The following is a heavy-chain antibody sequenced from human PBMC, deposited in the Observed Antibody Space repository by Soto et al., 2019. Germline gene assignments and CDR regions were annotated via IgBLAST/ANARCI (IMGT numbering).Heavy chain of an antibody. CDR1: GFTFSNYA. CDR2: ISGSGGST. Sequence: EVQLLESGGGLVQPGGSLRLSCAGSGFTFSNYAMSGVRQAPGKGLARVSAISGSGGSTYYSDSVKGRFTISRDNSKNTLYLQMSRLIAEDTALYYCAKVPVGATGRVAYWGQGTLVTVSS. V-gene: IGHV3-23*01. D-gene: IGHD1-26*01. J-gene: IGHJ4*02. CDR3: AKVPVGATGRVAY.